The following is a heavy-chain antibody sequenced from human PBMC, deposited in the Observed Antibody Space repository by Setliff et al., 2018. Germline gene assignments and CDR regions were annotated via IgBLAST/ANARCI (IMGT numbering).Heavy chain of an antibody. CDR2: VYWDDDK. J-gene: IGHJ4*02. CDR3: AHTSGGGNSACFDY. D-gene: IGHD4-4*01. CDR1: GFSLATTGVG. Sequence: ESGPTLVNPTQTLTLTCTFSGFSLATTGVGVGWIRQPPGKALECLALVYWDDDKRYDPSLKSRLTITKNTSKNQVVLTMTNMDPVDTATYFCAHTSGGGNSACFDYWGQGVLVTVSS. V-gene: IGHV2-5*05.